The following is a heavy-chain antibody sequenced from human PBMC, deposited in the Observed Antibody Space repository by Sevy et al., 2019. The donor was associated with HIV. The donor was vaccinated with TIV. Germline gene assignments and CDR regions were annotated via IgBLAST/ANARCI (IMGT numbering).Heavy chain of an antibody. CDR2: ISYDGSNK. D-gene: IGHD3-10*01. CDR3: ARGYYGSGSYYNGMDYYGMDV. Sequence: GGSLRLSCAASGFTFSSYAMHWVRQAPGKGLEWVAVISYDGSNKYYADSVKGRFTISRDNSKNTLYLQMNSLRAEDTAVYYGARGYYGSGSYYNGMDYYGMDVWGQGTTVTVSS. J-gene: IGHJ6*02. CDR1: GFTFSSYA. V-gene: IGHV3-30*04.